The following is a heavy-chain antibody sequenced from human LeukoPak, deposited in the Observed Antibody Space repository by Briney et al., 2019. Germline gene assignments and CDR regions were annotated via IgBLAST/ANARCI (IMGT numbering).Heavy chain of an antibody. CDR2: INPSGSST. Sequence: ASVKVSCKASGYSFTSHYMHWVRQAPGQGLEWMGLINPSGSSTLYAQKFQGRVTMTRDMSTTTDYMEPSSLRSEDTAVYDCAGDNSVGDIAWWFDPWGQGTLVTVSS. V-gene: IGHV1-46*01. CDR3: AGDNSVGDIAWWFDP. D-gene: IGHD3-16*02. J-gene: IGHJ5*02. CDR1: GYSFTSHY.